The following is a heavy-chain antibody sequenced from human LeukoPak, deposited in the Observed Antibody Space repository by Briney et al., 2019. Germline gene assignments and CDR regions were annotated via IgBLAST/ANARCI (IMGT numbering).Heavy chain of an antibody. V-gene: IGHV4-38-2*02. Sequence: SETLSLTCTVSGYSISSGYFWGWIRQPPGKGLEWIGVYHVGTTDYNPSLKSRVTISVDRSKNQMSLKLSSVTAADTAVYYCARCLGFLIGSSWYPDAFGIWGQGTMVTGSS. CDR3: ARCLGFLIGSSWYPDAFGI. CDR1: GYSISSGYF. J-gene: IGHJ3*02. D-gene: IGHD6-13*01. CDR2: VYHVGTT.